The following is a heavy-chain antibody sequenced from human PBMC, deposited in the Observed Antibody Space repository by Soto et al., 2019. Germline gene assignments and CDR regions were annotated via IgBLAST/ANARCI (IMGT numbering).Heavy chain of an antibody. V-gene: IGHV4-30-4*01. CDR2: IYYSGST. D-gene: IGHD3-16*01. CDR3: ARDTPGEFDY. CDR1: GGSISNGDNC. Sequence: SETLSLTWTVSGGSISNGDNCWSWIRQAPGKGLEWIGYIYYSGSTYYNPSLKSRVTISVDTSKNQFSMKLTSVTAADTAVYYCARDTPGEFDYWGQGTLVTVSS. J-gene: IGHJ4*02.